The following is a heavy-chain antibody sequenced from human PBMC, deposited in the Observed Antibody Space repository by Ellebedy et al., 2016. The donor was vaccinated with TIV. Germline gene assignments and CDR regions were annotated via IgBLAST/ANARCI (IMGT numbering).Heavy chain of an antibody. CDR2: IKQDGSKR. Sequence: GESLKISCAASGFTFSSYWMSWVRQAPGKGLEWVANIKQDGSKRFYVDSVKGRITISRDNAKNSLFLQMNSLRVDDTAVYYWARDQPGYGGYEIWGQGTLVTVSS. D-gene: IGHD5-12*01. CDR1: GFTFSSYW. J-gene: IGHJ4*02. V-gene: IGHV3-7*01. CDR3: ARDQPGYGGYEI.